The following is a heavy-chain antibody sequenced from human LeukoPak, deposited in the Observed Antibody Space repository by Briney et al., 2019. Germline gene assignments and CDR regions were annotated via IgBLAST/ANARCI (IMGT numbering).Heavy chain of an antibody. J-gene: IGHJ5*02. D-gene: IGHD3-10*01. CDR3: ARGRGPYGWFDP. Sequence: GGSVTLSCTASVFSSSDYWIYWVRHAPWKGLVWVSRMNSDGTTTNYADSVKGRFTISRDNAKNTLYLQMNSLRAEDTAVYYCARGRGPYGWFDPWGQGTLVTVSS. V-gene: IGHV3-74*01. CDR2: MNSDGTTT. CDR1: VFSSSDYW.